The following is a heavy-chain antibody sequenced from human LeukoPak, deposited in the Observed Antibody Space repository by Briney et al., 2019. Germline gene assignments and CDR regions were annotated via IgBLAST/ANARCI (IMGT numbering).Heavy chain of an antibody. CDR2: ISYDGSNK. D-gene: IGHD3-16*01. CDR3: AKTFAARDY. Sequence: GGSLRLSCAASGFTFSSYGMHWVRQAPGKGLEWVAVISYDGSNKYYADSVKGRFTISRDNSKNTLYLQMNSLRAEDTAVYYCAKTFAARDYWGQGTLVTVSS. V-gene: IGHV3-30*18. CDR1: GFTFSSYG. J-gene: IGHJ4*02.